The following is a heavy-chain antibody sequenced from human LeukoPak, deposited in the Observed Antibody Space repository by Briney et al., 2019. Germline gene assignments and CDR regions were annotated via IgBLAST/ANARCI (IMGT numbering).Heavy chain of an antibody. CDR1: GGSFSGYY. CDR2: INHRGST. V-gene: IGHV4-34*01. D-gene: IGHD3-10*01. CDR3: ARDTITMVRGVIITNWFDP. Sequence: SETLSLTCALSGGSFSGYYWSWIRQPPGKGREWSWEINHRGSTNYNPSLKSRVTISVDTSKNQFSLKLSSVTAADTAVYYCARDTITMVRGVIITNWFDPWGQGTLVTVSS. J-gene: IGHJ5*02.